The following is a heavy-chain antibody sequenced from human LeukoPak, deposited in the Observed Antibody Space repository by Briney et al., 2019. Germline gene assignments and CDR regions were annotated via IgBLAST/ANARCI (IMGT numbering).Heavy chain of an antibody. J-gene: IGHJ4*02. CDR3: ARASRSGSYFFY. V-gene: IGHV3-72*01. CDR1: GVTFSDHY. D-gene: IGHD1-26*01. CDR2: SRNKANSYTT. Sequence: GGSLRLSCAASGVTFSDHYMDRVRQTPGKGLEWVGRSRNKANSYTTEYAAPVKGRFTISRDDSKNSLSLQMNSLKTDDTAVYYCARASRSGSYFFYWGQGTLVTVSS.